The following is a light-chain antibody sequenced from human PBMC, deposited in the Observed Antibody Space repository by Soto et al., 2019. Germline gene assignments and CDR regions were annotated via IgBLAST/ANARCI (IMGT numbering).Light chain of an antibody. J-gene: IGKJ1*01. CDR2: AAS. Sequence: EIVLTQSPDTLSLSPGERATLSCRTSQSISSTYLAWYQQKPGQAPRLLLYAASARATGIPERFTGSGSGTDFTLTISRLETEDFAVYYCQHYGTSRRTFGQGTKV. CDR3: QHYGTSRRT. V-gene: IGKV3-20*01. CDR1: QSISSTY.